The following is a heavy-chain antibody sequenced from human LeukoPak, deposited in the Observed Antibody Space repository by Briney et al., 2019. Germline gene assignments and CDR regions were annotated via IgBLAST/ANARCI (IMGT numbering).Heavy chain of an antibody. V-gene: IGHV4-34*01. Sequence: SETLSLTCAVYGGSFSGYYWSWIRQPPGKGLEWIGEINHSGSTNYNPSLKSRVTISVDTSKNQFSLRLSSVTAADTAVYYCARAWGCSGGSCPSDYWGQGTLVTVSS. CDR2: INHSGST. J-gene: IGHJ4*02. CDR1: GGSFSGYY. CDR3: ARAWGCSGGSCPSDY. D-gene: IGHD2-15*01.